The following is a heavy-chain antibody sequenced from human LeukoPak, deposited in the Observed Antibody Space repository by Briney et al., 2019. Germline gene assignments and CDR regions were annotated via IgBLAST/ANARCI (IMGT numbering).Heavy chain of an antibody. V-gene: IGHV3-66*02. D-gene: IGHD3-22*01. Sequence: GGSLRLSCAASGFTVSSNYMSWVRQAPGKGLEWVSVIYSGGSTYYADSVKGRFTISRDKSKNTLYLQMNSLRAEDTAVYYCASGHDSSGYYWSAPDYWGQGTLVTVSS. CDR1: GFTVSSNY. CDR2: IYSGGST. J-gene: IGHJ4*02. CDR3: ASGHDSSGYYWSAPDY.